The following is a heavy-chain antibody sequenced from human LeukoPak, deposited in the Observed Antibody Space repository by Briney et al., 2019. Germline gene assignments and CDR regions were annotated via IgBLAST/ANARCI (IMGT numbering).Heavy chain of an antibody. D-gene: IGHD3-10*01. V-gene: IGHV4-34*01. CDR2: INHSGST. J-gene: IGHJ4*02. CDR1: GGSFSGYY. CDR3: ARTLKWFGDYKGYFDY. Sequence: PSETLSLTCAVYGGSFSGYYWSWIRQPPGKGLVWIGEINHSGSTNYNPSLKSRVTISVDTSKNQFSLKLSSVTAADTAVYYCARTLKWFGDYKGYFDYWGQGTLVTVSS.